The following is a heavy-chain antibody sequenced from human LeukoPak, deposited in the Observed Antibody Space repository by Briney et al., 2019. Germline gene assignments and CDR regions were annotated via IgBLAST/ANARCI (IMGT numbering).Heavy chain of an antibody. D-gene: IGHD3-22*01. J-gene: IGHJ4*02. CDR2: INYNGGST. CDR3: AADPRGYYYDSSGYGF. Sequence: GGSLRLSCAAAGLTFSNYGMNWVRQAPGKGLEWVSGINYNGGSTYYADSVKGRFTISRDNSKNTLYLQMKSLRAEDTAVYYCAADPRGYYYDSSGYGFWGQGTLVTVSS. V-gene: IGHV3-23*01. CDR1: GLTFSNYG.